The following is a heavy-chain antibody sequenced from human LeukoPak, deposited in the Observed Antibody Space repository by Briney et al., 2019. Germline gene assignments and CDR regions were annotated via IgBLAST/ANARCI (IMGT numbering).Heavy chain of an antibody. V-gene: IGHV1-2*06. J-gene: IGHJ6*02. CDR3: ALYYDFWSGYFAYGMDV. D-gene: IGHD3-3*01. Sequence: ASVKVSCKASGYTFTDYYMHWVRQAPGQGLEWMGRINPNSGGSNYAQKFQGRVTMTSDTSTSTVYMELSSLRSEDTAVYYCALYYDFWSGYFAYGMDVWGQGTTVTVSS. CDR1: GYTFTDYY. CDR2: INPNSGGS.